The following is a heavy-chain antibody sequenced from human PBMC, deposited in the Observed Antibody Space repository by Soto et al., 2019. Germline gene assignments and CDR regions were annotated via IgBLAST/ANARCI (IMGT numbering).Heavy chain of an antibody. J-gene: IGHJ3*02. CDR2: VYYSGST. CDR3: ARGYDDTSGQSNTFDI. D-gene: IGHD3-22*01. V-gene: IGHV4-59*01. Sequence: SETLSLTLTVSGASISSSYWSWIRQYPGKGLEWIGYVYYSGSTNYNPSLKSRVTISVDTSKNQFSLKLSSVTAADTAVYYCARGYDDTSGQSNTFDIWGQGTMVT. CDR1: GASISSSY.